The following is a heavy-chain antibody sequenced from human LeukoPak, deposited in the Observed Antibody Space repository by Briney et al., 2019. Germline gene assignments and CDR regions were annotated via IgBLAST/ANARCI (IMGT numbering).Heavy chain of an antibody. D-gene: IGHD2-2*01. CDR2: IRSNSDGGTI. CDR1: GFSFSNAW. Sequence: GGSLRLSCATSGFSFSNAWMSWVRQAPGKGLEWVGRIRSNSDGGTIDYAASVKDRLTHSRDDSKNTLYLQLNSLQTADTAVYYCARDSFEVVPAAMHYHYGLDVWGQGTTVTVSS. J-gene: IGHJ6*02. V-gene: IGHV3-15*01. CDR3: ARDSFEVVPAAMHYHYGLDV.